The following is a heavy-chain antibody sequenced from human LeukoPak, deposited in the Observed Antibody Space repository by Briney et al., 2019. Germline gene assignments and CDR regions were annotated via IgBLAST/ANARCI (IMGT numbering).Heavy chain of an antibody. D-gene: IGHD6-19*01. J-gene: IGHJ4*02. CDR3: VRGSGAVAGTGSSQPARTYYFDY. Sequence: SETLSLTCAVYGGSFSGYYWSWIRQPPGKGLEWIGEINHSGSTNYNPSLKSRVTISVDTSKNQFSLKLSSVTAADTAVYYCVRGSGAVAGTGSSQPARTYYFDYWGQGTLVTVSS. CDR2: INHSGST. V-gene: IGHV4-34*01. CDR1: GGSFSGYY.